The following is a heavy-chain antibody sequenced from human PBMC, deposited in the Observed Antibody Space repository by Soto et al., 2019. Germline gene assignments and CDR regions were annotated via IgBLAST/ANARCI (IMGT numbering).Heavy chain of an antibody. J-gene: IGHJ4*02. Sequence: QVQLVESGGGVVQPGRSLRLSCAASGFTFSSYAMHWVRQAPGKGLEWVAVISYDGSNKYYADSVKGRFTISRDNSKNTLYLQMNSLRAEDTAVYYCARGGDDEGYFDYWGQGTLVTVSS. V-gene: IGHV3-30-3*01. D-gene: IGHD1-1*01. CDR3: ARGGDDEGYFDY. CDR2: ISYDGSNK. CDR1: GFTFSSYA.